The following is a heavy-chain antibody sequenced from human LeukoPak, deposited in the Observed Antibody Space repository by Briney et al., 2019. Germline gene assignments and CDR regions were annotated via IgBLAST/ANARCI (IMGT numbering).Heavy chain of an antibody. Sequence: PGGSLRFSCAASGFTFSSYAMSWVRQAPGKGLEWVSGISDSGVTPYYADSVKGRFTISRDNSKNTLYLQMNSLRAEDTAAYYCAKDSLGVPGGEAFDIWGQGTMVTVSS. CDR2: ISDSGVTP. CDR3: AKDSLGVPGGEAFDI. D-gene: IGHD2-2*01. J-gene: IGHJ3*02. V-gene: IGHV3-23*01. CDR1: GFTFSSYA.